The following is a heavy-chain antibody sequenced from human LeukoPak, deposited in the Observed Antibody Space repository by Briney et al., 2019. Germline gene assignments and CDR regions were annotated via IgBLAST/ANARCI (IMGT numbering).Heavy chain of an antibody. CDR3: ARDFRSGSSSLDV. CDR2: ISSSSSYI. Sequence: GGSLRLSCAAPGFTFSSYSMNWVRQAPGKGLEWVSSISSSSSYIYYADSVKGRFTISRDNAKNSLYLQMNSLRAEDTAVYYCARDFRSGSSSLDVWGQGTTVTVSS. V-gene: IGHV3-21*01. D-gene: IGHD6-13*01. CDR1: GFTFSSYS. J-gene: IGHJ6*02.